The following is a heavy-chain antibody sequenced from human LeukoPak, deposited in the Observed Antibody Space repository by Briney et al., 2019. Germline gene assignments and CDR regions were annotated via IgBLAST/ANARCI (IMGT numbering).Heavy chain of an antibody. CDR1: GYTFTTYA. CDR3: ARDVSSGWYRGFDY. J-gene: IGHJ4*02. Sequence: GASVKVSCKASGYTFTTYAMNWVRQAPGQGLEWMGWINTNTGNPTYAQGFTGRFVFSLDTSVSTAYLQISSLKAGDTAVYYCARDVSSGWYRGFDYWGQGTLVTVSS. V-gene: IGHV7-4-1*02. CDR2: INTNTGNP. D-gene: IGHD6-19*01.